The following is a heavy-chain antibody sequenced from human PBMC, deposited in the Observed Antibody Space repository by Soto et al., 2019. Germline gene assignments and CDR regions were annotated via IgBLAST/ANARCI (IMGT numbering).Heavy chain of an antibody. CDR2: IYHSGST. Sequence: SETLSLTCAVSGYSISSGYYWGWIRQPPGKGLEWIGSIYHSGSTYYNPSLKSRVTISVDTSKNQFSLKLSSVTAADTAVYYCAREWVAAESSDYWGQGTLVTVSS. CDR1: GYSISSGYY. D-gene: IGHD6-13*01. CDR3: AREWVAAESSDY. J-gene: IGHJ4*02. V-gene: IGHV4-38-2*02.